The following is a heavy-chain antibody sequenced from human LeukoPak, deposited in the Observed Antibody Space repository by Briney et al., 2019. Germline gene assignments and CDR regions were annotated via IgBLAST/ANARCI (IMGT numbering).Heavy chain of an antibody. CDR1: GGTFSSYA. D-gene: IGHD2-2*01. CDR2: IIPILDIA. V-gene: IGHV1-69*04. Sequence: SVKVSCKASGGTFSSYAFSWVRQAPGQGLEWMGRIIPILDIADYAQKFQGRVTITADKSTSTAYMELSSLRSEDTAVYYCARHQAVVVDIGWFDPWGQGTLVTVSS. CDR3: ARHQAVVVDIGWFDP. J-gene: IGHJ5*02.